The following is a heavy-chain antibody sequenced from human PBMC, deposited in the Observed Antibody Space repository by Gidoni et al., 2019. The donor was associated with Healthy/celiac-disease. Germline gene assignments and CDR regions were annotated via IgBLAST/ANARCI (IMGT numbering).Heavy chain of an antibody. CDR2: ISWNRGSI. V-gene: IGHV3-9*01. Sequence: EVQLVESGGGLVQPGRSMRLARAASGFTVDDYAMHWVRQAPGKGLEWVSGISWNRGSIGYADSVKGRFTISRDNAKNSLYLQMNSLRAEDTALYYCAKDMAHLTYYFDYWGQGTLVTVSS. J-gene: IGHJ4*02. CDR1: GFTVDDYA. CDR3: AKDMAHLTYYFDY.